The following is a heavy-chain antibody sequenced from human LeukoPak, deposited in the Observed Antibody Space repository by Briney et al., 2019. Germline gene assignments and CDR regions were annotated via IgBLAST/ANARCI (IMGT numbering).Heavy chain of an antibody. J-gene: IGHJ6*02. CDR3: ARDPGPYGAAASNLDYGMDA. CDR2: IYTSGST. D-gene: IGHD6-13*01. V-gene: IGHV4-4*07. Sequence: SETLSPTCTVSGGSITGYDWSRVRQPAGKGLEWIGRIYTSGSTNYNPSLKSRVTMSVDTSKNQFSLKLSSVTAADTAVYYCARDPGPYGAAASNLDYGMDARGQGTTVTVSS. CDR1: GGSITGYD.